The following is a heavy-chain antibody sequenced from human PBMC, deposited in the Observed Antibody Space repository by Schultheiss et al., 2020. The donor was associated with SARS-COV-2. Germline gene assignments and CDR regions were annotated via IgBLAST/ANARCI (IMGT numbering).Heavy chain of an antibody. J-gene: IGHJ4*02. D-gene: IGHD6-13*01. CDR1: GFTFSSYG. CDR2: IWYDGSNK. CDR3: AKGVAAAGTGIDY. Sequence: GGSLRLSCAASGFTFSSYGMHWVRQAPGKGLEWVAVIWYDGSNKYYADSVKGRFTISRDNAKNSLYLQMNSLRAEDTAVYYCAKGVAAAGTGIDYWGQGTLVTVSS. V-gene: IGHV3-33*03.